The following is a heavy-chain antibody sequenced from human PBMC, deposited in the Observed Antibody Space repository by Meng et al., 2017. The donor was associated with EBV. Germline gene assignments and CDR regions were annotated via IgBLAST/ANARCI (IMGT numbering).Heavy chain of an antibody. Sequence: QGHLLQVVGGRLKPSETLSLSLAVYGGSFSGYYWSWIRQPPGKGLEWIGEINHSGSTNYNPSLKSRVTISVDTSKNQFSLKLSSVTAADTAVYYCARGRWLQPGSYFDYWGQGTLVTVSS. J-gene: IGHJ4*02. D-gene: IGHD5-24*01. CDR1: GGSFSGYY. V-gene: IGHV4-34*01. CDR2: INHSGST. CDR3: ARGRWLQPGSYFDY.